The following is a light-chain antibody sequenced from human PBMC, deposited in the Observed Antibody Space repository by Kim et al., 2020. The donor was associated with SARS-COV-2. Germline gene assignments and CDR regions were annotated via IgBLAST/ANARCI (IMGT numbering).Light chain of an antibody. CDR3: KQYKTWPS. CDR1: QSVSSN. V-gene: IGKV3-15*01. Sequence: SVSPGERATLSCRASQSVSSNLAWYQHKPGQAPRLLMYGAYNRAIGIPARFSGSGSGTEFTLTISSLQSEDLAVYYCKQYKTWPSFGQGTKVDIK. CDR2: GAY. J-gene: IGKJ1*01.